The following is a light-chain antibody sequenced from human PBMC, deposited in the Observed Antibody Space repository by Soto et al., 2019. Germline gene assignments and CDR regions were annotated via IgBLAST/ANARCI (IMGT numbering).Light chain of an antibody. CDR2: DAS. J-gene: IGKJ3*01. CDR3: QQYDNLPPFT. Sequence: DIQMTQSPSSLSGSVGERVTITCQASQDISNYLHWYQQKPGKAPKLLIYDASNLETGVPSRFSGSGSGPYSTFTISSLQPQDIATYYCQQYDNLPPFTFGPGTKVDIK. CDR1: QDISNY. V-gene: IGKV1-33*01.